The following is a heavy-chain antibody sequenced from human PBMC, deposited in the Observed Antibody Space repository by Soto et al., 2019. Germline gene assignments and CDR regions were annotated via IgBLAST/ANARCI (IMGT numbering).Heavy chain of an antibody. V-gene: IGHV1-8*01. Sequence: QVQLVQSGAEVKKPGASVKVSCKASGYMFSTYDINWVRQAPGRGLEWVGWLNPYSGNTGYAQKFKGRVNMTRNTCINTAYMDLSSLGSDVTAVYYCARDHRYNWNDEGWFDHWGQGTLVTVSS. CDR1: GYMFSTYD. J-gene: IGHJ5*02. CDR2: LNPYSGNT. D-gene: IGHD1-20*01. CDR3: ARDHRYNWNDEGWFDH.